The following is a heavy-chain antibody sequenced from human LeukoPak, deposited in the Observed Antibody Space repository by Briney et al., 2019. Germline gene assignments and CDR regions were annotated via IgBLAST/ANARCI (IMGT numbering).Heavy chain of an antibody. Sequence: PSETLSLTCTVSGGSISSGPYYWGWIRQPPGMGLEWIGSIYYSGTTYYNPSLKSRVTISVDTSKNQFSLKLSSVTAADTAVYYCARDYYYDSTGYLFDYWGQGTLVTVSS. CDR1: GGSISSGPYY. J-gene: IGHJ4*02. CDR3: ARDYYYDSTGYLFDY. V-gene: IGHV4-39*07. D-gene: IGHD3-22*01. CDR2: IYYSGTT.